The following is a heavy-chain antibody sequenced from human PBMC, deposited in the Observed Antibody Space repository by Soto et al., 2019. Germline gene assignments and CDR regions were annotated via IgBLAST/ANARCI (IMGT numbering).Heavy chain of an antibody. J-gene: IGHJ5*02. CDR3: SRDRGIVRGQNWLDP. CDR1: GGSISSSY. CDR2: IYYSGST. D-gene: IGHD3-10*01. Sequence: QVQLQESGPGLVKPSETLSLTCTVSGGSISSSYWSWIRQPPGKGLEWIGNIYYSGSTNYNPSLKSRVTISVDTSKNQFSLRLSSVTAEDTAVYYCSRDRGIVRGQNWLDPWGQGALVTVSS. V-gene: IGHV4-59*01.